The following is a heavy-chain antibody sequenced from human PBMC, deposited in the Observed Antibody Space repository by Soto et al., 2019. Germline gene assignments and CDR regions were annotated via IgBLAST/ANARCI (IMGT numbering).Heavy chain of an antibody. J-gene: IGHJ4*02. CDR3: ARDDYGIYPY. CDR1: GYAITAYY. CDR2: IDPRSGGA. V-gene: IGHV1-2*02. Sequence: ASVKVSCKASGYAITAYYIHWVLQAPGQGLEWMGWIDPRSGGAIYAQKFQDRVTMTRDTSISTVYMDLSGLRSDDTALYYCARDDYGIYPYWGQGTLVTVSS. D-gene: IGHD1-26*01.